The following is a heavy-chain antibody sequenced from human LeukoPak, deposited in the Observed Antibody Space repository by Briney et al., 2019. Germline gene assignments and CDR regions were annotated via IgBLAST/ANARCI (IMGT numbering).Heavy chain of an antibody. V-gene: IGHV3-30*04. CDR3: AKDGKQWSYYYMDV. Sequence: GGSLRLSCAASGFTFSSYAMHWVRQAPGKGLEWVAVISYDGSNKYYADSVKGRFTISRDNSKNTLYLQMNSLRAEDTAVYYCAKDGKQWSYYYMDVWGKGTTVTVSS. D-gene: IGHD2-15*01. CDR2: ISYDGSNK. J-gene: IGHJ6*03. CDR1: GFTFSSYA.